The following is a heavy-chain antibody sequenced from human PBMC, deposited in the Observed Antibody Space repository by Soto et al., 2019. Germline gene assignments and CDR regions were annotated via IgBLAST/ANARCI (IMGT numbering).Heavy chain of an antibody. D-gene: IGHD2-8*02. Sequence: PSETQSLTCAVYGGSFRGYYWSWIRQPPGKGLEWIGEINHSGSTNYNPSLKSRVTISVDMSKNQLSLNLRSLTAADTAVYYCARIIRTGAFDSWGQGTLVTVSS. CDR1: GGSFRGYY. CDR2: INHSGST. J-gene: IGHJ4*02. CDR3: ARIIRTGAFDS. V-gene: IGHV4-34*01.